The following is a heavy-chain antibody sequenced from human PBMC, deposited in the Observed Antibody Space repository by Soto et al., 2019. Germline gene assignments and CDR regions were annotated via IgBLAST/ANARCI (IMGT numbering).Heavy chain of an antibody. J-gene: IGHJ4*02. Sequence: QVQLVESGGGVVQPGRSLRLSCAASGFTFSSYGMHWVRQAPGKGLEWVAVISYDGSNKYYADSVKGRFTISRDNSKNTLYLQMNSLRAEDTAAYYCASRGVSWGQGTLVTVSS. V-gene: IGHV3-30*03. CDR1: GFTFSSYG. CDR3: ASRGVS. D-gene: IGHD3-10*01. CDR2: ISYDGSNK.